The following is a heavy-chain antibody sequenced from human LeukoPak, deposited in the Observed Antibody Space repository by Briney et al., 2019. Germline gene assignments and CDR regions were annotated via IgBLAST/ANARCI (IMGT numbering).Heavy chain of an antibody. V-gene: IGHV4-61*02. CDR3: ARGRGYDPVVFYFDY. Sequence: PSETLSLTCTVSGGSISSGSYYWSWLRQPAGTGLEWIGRIYTSGSTNYNPSPKSRVTISVDTSKNQFSLKLSSVTAADTAVYYCARGRGYDPVVFYFDYWGQGTLVTVSS. CDR1: GGSISSGSYY. D-gene: IGHD5-12*01. CDR2: IYTSGST. J-gene: IGHJ4*02.